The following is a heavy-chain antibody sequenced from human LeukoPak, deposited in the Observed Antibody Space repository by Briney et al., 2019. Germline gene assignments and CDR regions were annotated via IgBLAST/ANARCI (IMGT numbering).Heavy chain of an antibody. Sequence: GGSLRLSCAASGFTFSSYAMNWVRQAPGKGLEWVSVISGSGGSTNYADYVKGRFTISRDNAKNTLYLQMNSLRAEDTAVYYCARDDEKYGSGSYHNVFSYWGQGTLVTISS. CDR2: ISGSGGST. CDR3: ARDDEKYGSGSYHNVFSY. CDR1: GFTFSSYA. J-gene: IGHJ4*02. D-gene: IGHD3-10*01. V-gene: IGHV3-23*01.